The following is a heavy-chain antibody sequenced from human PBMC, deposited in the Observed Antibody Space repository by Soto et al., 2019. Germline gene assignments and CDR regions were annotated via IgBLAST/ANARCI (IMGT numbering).Heavy chain of an antibody. V-gene: IGHV1-8*01. D-gene: IGHD2-15*01. Sequence: QVQLVQSGAEVKKPGASVKVSCEASGYTFTSYDINWVRQATGQGLESMGWMNPNSGNTAYAQKFQGRVTMTRNTSISTAYMELSSLRSEDTAVYYCARGNEYGGNFDYWGQGTLVTVSS. CDR1: GYTFTSYD. CDR3: ARGNEYGGNFDY. J-gene: IGHJ4*02. CDR2: MNPNSGNT.